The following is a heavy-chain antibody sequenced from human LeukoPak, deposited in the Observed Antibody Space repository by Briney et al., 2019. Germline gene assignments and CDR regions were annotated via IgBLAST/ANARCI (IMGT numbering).Heavy chain of an antibody. Sequence: SETLSLTCAVYGGSFSGYYWSWIRQPPGKGLEWIGEINHSGSTNYNPSLKSRVTISVDTSKNQFSLKLSSVTAADTAVYYCARQSYYDHFDYWGQGTLVTVSS. CDR3: ARQSYYDHFDY. D-gene: IGHD3-22*01. V-gene: IGHV4-34*01. CDR1: GGSFSGYY. J-gene: IGHJ4*02. CDR2: INHSGST.